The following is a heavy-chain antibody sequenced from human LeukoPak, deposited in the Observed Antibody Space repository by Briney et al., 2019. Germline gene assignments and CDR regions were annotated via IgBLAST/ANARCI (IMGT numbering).Heavy chain of an antibody. D-gene: IGHD3-16*01. Sequence: GGSLRLSCAASGLSFSSFAMSWVRQGQARGLKWVSSIRGNGDTFYADSVKGRFTLFSDSSTNTVYFQLNNLRVEDTAIYYCAKASWVSSTDAVRWGQGTLVTVSS. J-gene: IGHJ4*02. V-gene: IGHV3-23*01. CDR1: GLSFSSFA. CDR2: IRGNGDT. CDR3: AKASWVSSTDAVR.